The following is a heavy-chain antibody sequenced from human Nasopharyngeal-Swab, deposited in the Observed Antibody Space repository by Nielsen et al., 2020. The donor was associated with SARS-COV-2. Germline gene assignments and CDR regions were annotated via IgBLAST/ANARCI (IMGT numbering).Heavy chain of an antibody. V-gene: IGHV4-39*01. CDR3: ARMSIAAAGTGSY. J-gene: IGHJ4*02. CDR2: IYYSGST. Sequence: SETLSLTCTVSGGSISSSSYYWGWIRQPPGKGLEWIGSIYYSGSTYYHPSPKSRVTISVDTSKNQFSLKLSSVTAADTAVYYCARMSIAAAGTGSYWGQGTLVTVSS. CDR1: GGSISSSSYY. D-gene: IGHD6-13*01.